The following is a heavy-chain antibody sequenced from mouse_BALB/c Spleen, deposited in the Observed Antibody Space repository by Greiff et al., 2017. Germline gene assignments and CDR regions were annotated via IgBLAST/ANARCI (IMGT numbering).Heavy chain of an antibody. CDR1: GYTFTSYY. V-gene: IGHV1S56*01. CDR3: ARCDSYYAMDY. J-gene: IGHJ4*01. CDR2: IYPGNVNT. D-gene: IGHD2-4*01. Sequence: QVQLQQSGPELVTPGASVRISCKASGYTFTSYYIHWVKQRPGQGLEWIGWIYPGNVNTKYNEKFKGKATLTADKSSSTAYMQLSSLTSEDSEVYICARCDSYYAMDYWGQGTAVTVSS.